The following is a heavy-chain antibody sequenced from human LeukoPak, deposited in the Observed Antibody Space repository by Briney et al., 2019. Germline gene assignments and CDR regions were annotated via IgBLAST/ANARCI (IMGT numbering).Heavy chain of an antibody. CDR3: ARGDFWSGYYTGLY. V-gene: IGHV3-53*04. Sequence: GGSLRLSCAASGFSVSSNYMSWVRQAPAKGLEWVSVIYSGGNTYYADSVKGRFTISRHNSKNTLFLQMTSLRAEDTAVFYCARGDFWSGYYTGLYWGQGTRVTVSS. CDR2: IYSGGNT. D-gene: IGHD3-3*01. CDR1: GFSVSSNY. J-gene: IGHJ4*02.